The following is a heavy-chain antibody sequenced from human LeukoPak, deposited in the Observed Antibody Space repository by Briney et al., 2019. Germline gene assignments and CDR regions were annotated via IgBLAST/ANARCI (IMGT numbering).Heavy chain of an antibody. J-gene: IGHJ4*02. V-gene: IGHV1-2*02. D-gene: IGHD3-9*01. CDR1: GYTFTGYY. CDR2: INPNSGGT. CDR3: ARSPHILTGENFDF. Sequence: ASVKVSCKASGYTFTGYYMHWVRQAPGQGLEWMGWINPNSGGTNYGQKFQGRVTMTRDTSISTAYMELSRLRSDDTAVFYCARSPHILTGENFDFWGQGTLVTVSS.